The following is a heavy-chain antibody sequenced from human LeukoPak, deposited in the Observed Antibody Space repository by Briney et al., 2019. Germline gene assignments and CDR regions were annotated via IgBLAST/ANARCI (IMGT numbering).Heavy chain of an antibody. CDR3: ARDMVYARVGFFDY. V-gene: IGHV3-33*01. CDR2: TWYDGSNQ. CDR1: GFTFSSYG. J-gene: IGHJ4*02. Sequence: GGSLRLSCAASGFTFSSYGIHWVRQAPGKGLEWVALTWYDGSNQYYADSVKGRFTISRDNSKNTVFLQMNSLRAEDTAVYYCARDMVYARVGFFDYWGQGTLVTVSS. D-gene: IGHD2-8*01.